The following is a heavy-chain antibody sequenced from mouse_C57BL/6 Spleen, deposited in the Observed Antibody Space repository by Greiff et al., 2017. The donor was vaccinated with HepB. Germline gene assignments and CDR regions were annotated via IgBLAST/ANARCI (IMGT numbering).Heavy chain of an antibody. CDR2: IDPSDSYT. V-gene: IGHV1-50*01. CDR1: GYTFTSYW. D-gene: IGHD1-1*01. J-gene: IGHJ2*01. CDR3: ARSPITTVVAYYFDY. Sequence: VQLQQPGAELVKPGASVKLSCKASGYTFTSYWMQWVKQRPGQGLEWIGEIDPSDSYTNYNQKFKGKATLTVDTSSSTAYMQLSSLTSEDSAVYYCARSPITTVVAYYFDYWGQGTTLTVSS.